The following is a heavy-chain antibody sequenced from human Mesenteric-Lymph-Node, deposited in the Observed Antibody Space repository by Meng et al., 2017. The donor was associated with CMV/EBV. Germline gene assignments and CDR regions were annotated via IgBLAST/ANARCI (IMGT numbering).Heavy chain of an antibody. CDR2: INLDGNGK. J-gene: IGHJ4*02. CDR3: APFPPVKLEYSSPRDDY. Sequence: GESLKISCAASGFTFSTYWMTWVRLAPGKGLEWVASINLDGNGKSYVDSVKGRFAISRDNSKNTLYLQMNSLRAEDTAVYYCAPFPPVKLEYSSPRDDYWGQGTLVTVSS. V-gene: IGHV3-7*03. D-gene: IGHD6-6*01. CDR1: GFTFSTYW.